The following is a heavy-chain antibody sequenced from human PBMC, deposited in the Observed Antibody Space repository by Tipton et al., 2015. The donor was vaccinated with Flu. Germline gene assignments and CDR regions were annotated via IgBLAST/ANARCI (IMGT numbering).Heavy chain of an antibody. D-gene: IGHD3-10*01. V-gene: IGHV4-59*08. CDR2: TTYSGTT. Sequence: TLSLTCTVSGDSMGTYSWSWIRQPPGKGLEWIGYTTYSGTTSYNPSLQSRVSISIDTSKNQFSLKLSSVTAADTAVYYCARHSGSRSYPLDYWGQGTLVTVSS. CDR1: GDSMGTYS. J-gene: IGHJ4*02. CDR3: ARHSGSRSYPLDY.